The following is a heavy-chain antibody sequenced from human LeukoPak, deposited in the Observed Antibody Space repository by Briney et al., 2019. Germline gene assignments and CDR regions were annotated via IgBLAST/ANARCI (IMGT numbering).Heavy chain of an antibody. D-gene: IGHD3-10*01. Sequence: GGCLRVSRADPVVSLSVYSVNWGCQGPGKGLEWVSYIRRRSNIQYAETVKGRFTISRDNAKNSLYLQMNSLRDEDTAVYYCARDVYGSGSYFEARGQGTLVTVSS. CDR3: ARDVYGSGSYFEA. V-gene: IGHV3-48*02. CDR1: VVSLSVYS. J-gene: IGHJ4*02. CDR2: IRRRSNI.